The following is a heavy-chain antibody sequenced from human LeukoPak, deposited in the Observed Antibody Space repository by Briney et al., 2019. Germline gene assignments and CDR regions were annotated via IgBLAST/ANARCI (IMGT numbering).Heavy chain of an antibody. D-gene: IGHD3-22*01. CDR1: GYTFTSYD. CDR2: MNPNSGNT. J-gene: IGHJ4*02. V-gene: IGHV1-8*01. CDR3: ARGLGIYDSSGYYN. Sequence: ASVKVSCKASGYTFTSYDINWVRQATGQGLKWMGWMNPNSGNTGYAQKFQGRVTMTRNTSISTAYMELSSLRSEDTAVYYCARGLGIYDSSGYYNWGQGTLVTVSS.